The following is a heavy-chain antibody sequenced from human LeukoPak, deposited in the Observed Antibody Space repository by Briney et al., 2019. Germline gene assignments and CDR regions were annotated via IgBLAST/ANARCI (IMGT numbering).Heavy chain of an antibody. CDR1: GYTFTGYY. CDR2: INPNSGGT. V-gene: IGHV1-2*02. CDR3: ARDPLTIFGVVTHFDY. Sequence: GASVKVSCKASGYTFTGYYMHWVRQAPGQGLEGMGWINPNSGGTNYAQKFQGRVTMTRDTSISTAYMELSRLRSDDTAVYYCARDPLTIFGVVTHFDYWGPGTLVTVSS. D-gene: IGHD3-3*01. J-gene: IGHJ4*02.